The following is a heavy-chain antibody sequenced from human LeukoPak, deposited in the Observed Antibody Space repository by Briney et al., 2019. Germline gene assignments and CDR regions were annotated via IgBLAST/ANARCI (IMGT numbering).Heavy chain of an antibody. J-gene: IGHJ4*02. D-gene: IGHD3-22*01. CDR2: ISGSGGST. CDR3: AKDFRLHYYDSSGYYQEGY. CDR1: GFTFSSYG. V-gene: IGHV3-23*01. Sequence: GGTLRLSCAASGFTFSSYGMSWVRQAPGKGLEWVSAISGSGGSTYYADSVKGRFTISRDNSKNTLYLQMNSLRAEDTAVYYCAKDFRLHYYDSSGYYQEGYWGQGTLVTVSS.